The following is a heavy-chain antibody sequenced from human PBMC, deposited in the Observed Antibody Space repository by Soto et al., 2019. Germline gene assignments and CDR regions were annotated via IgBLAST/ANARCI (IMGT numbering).Heavy chain of an antibody. D-gene: IGHD3-22*01. CDR1: GGSIGSSSYY. V-gene: IGHV4-39*07. CDR3: ARGGVDYYDSSGYYFSPYYFDY. Sequence: SETLSLTCTVPGGSIGSSSYYWGWIRQPPGKGLEWIGSIYDRGSTYSNPSLKSRLTTSLDRSKNQFSLKLSSVTAADTAVYYCARGGVDYYDSSGYYFSPYYFDYWGQGTLVTVSS. J-gene: IGHJ4*02. CDR2: IYDRGST.